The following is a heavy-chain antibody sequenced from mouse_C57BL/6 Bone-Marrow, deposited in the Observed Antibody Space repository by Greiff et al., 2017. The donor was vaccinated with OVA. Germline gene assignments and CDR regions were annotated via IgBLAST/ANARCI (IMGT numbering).Heavy chain of an antibody. V-gene: IGHV1-72*01. D-gene: IGHD3-2*02. CDR1: GYTFTSYW. CDR3: ARRELRLHYAMDY. CDR2: IEPNSGGT. Sequence: QVQLQQSGAELVKPGASVKLSCKASGYTFTSYWMHWVKQRPGRGLEWIGRIEPNSGGTKYNEKFKSKATLTVDKPSSTAYMQLSSLTSEDSAVYYCARRELRLHYAMDYWGQGTSVTVSS. J-gene: IGHJ4*01.